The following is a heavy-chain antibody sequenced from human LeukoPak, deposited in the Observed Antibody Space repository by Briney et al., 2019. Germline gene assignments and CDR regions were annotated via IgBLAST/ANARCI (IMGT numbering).Heavy chain of an antibody. CDR2: ISSSSSYI. V-gene: IGHV3-21*01. CDR1: GFTFSSYS. J-gene: IGHJ4*02. CDR3: ARLTEGSGWYSLPDY. D-gene: IGHD6-19*01. Sequence: GGSLRLSCAASGFTFSSYSMNWVRQAPGKGLEWVSSISSSSSYIYYADSVKGRFTISRDNAKNTLYLQMNSLRAEDTAVYYCARLTEGSGWYSLPDYWGQGTLVTVSS.